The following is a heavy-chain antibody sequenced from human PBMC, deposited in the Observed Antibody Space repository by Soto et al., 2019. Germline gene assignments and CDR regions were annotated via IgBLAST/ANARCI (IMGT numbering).Heavy chain of an antibody. CDR1: GGSISSGGYY. J-gene: IGHJ6*03. Sequence: QVQLQESGPGLVKPSQTLSLTCTVSGGSISSGGYYWSWIRQHPGKGLEWIGYIYYSGSTYYNPSLTSRVTMSVDTSGNQFSLRLRSVTAADTAVYYCARKDSGYADYMDVWGKGTTVTVSS. CDR2: IYYSGST. CDR3: ARKDSGYADYMDV. D-gene: IGHD5-12*01. V-gene: IGHV4-31*03.